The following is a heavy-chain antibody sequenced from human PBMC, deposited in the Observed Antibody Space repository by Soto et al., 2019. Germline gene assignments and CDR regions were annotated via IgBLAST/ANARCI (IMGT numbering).Heavy chain of an antibody. CDR2: ISGSGGSP. J-gene: IGHJ4*02. D-gene: IGHD3-3*01. V-gene: IGHV3-23*01. Sequence: EVQLLESGGGLVQPGGSLRLSCAASGFTFSSYAMSWVRQAPGKGLEWVSAISGSGGSPYYADSVKGRFTISRDNSKNTLYLQMNSLRAEDTAVYYCAKEGPYDFWSGPAGEFDYWGQGTLVTVSS. CDR3: AKEGPYDFWSGPAGEFDY. CDR1: GFTFSSYA.